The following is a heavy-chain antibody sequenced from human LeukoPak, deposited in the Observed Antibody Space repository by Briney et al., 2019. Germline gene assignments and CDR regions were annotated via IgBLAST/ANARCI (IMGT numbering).Heavy chain of an antibody. Sequence: SETLSLTCTVSGDSIRSYYWSWIRQPAGKGLEWIGRIYTSGSTNYNPSLQNRVTMSVDTSKNQFSLKLSSVTAADTAVYYCARTRHFYDSSGPKTPFFDYWGQGTLVTVSS. CDR1: GDSIRSYY. CDR3: ARTRHFYDSSGPKTPFFDY. J-gene: IGHJ4*02. D-gene: IGHD3-22*01. CDR2: IYTSGST. V-gene: IGHV4-4*07.